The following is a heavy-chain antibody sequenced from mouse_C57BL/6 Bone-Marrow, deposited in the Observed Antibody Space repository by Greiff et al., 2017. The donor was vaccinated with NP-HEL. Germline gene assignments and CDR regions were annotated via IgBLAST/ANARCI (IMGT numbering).Heavy chain of an antibody. V-gene: IGHV3-6*01. D-gene: IGHD1-1*01. CDR3: ARPLITTVVARDWYFDV. CDR1: GYSITSGYY. J-gene: IGHJ1*03. CDR2: ISYDGSN. Sequence: ESGPGLVKPSQSLSLTCSVTGYSITSGYYWNWIRQFPGNKLEWMGYISYDGSNNYNPSLKNRISITRDTSTNQFFLKLNSVTTEDTVTYYGARPLITTVVARDWYFDVWGTGTTVTVAS.